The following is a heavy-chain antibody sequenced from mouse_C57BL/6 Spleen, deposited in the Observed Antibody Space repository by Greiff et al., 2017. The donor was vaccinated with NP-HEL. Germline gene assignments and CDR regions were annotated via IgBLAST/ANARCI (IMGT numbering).Heavy chain of an antibody. Sequence: VQLQQSGAELVRPGASVTLSCKASGYTFTDYEMHWVKQTPVHGLEWIGAIDPETGGTAYNQKFKGKAILTADKSSSTAYMELRSLTSEDSAVYYCTRETAQAEYYFDYWGQGTTLTVAS. CDR2: IDPETGGT. J-gene: IGHJ2*01. CDR1: GYTFTDYE. V-gene: IGHV1-15*01. CDR3: TRETAQAEYYFDY. D-gene: IGHD3-2*02.